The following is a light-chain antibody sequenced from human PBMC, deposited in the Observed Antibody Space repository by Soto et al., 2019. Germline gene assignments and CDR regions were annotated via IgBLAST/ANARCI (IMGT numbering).Light chain of an antibody. CDR2: AAS. J-gene: IGKJ2*01. Sequence: EIVMTQSPATLSVSPGERATLSCRASQSVGSNFAWYQQNPGQAPRLLIYAASTRAAGIPARFSASESGTEFTLTISSLQSEDFAVYYCQQYNNWPYTFGQGTKLEIK. CDR3: QQYNNWPYT. V-gene: IGKV3-15*01. CDR1: QSVGSN.